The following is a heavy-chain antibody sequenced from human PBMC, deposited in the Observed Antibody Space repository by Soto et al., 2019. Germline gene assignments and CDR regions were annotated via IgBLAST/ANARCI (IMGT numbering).Heavy chain of an antibody. Sequence: QVQLQQWGAGLLKPSETLSLTCAVYGGSFSGYYWSWIRQPPGKGLEWIGEINHSGSTNYNPSLKGRVTISVDTSKSQFSLTLRSVTAADTAVYYCARGGGGYCSSTSCYRLHLLRRGMDVWGQGTTVTVSS. J-gene: IGHJ6*02. CDR2: INHSGST. D-gene: IGHD2-2*01. V-gene: IGHV4-34*01. CDR3: ARGGGGYCSSTSCYRLHLLRRGMDV. CDR1: GGSFSGYY.